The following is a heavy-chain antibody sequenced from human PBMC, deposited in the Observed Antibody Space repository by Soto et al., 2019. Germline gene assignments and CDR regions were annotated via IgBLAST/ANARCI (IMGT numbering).Heavy chain of an antibody. CDR2: INHSGST. CDR1: GGSFSGYY. Sequence: TSETLSLTCAVYGGSFSGYYWSWIRQPPGKGLEWIGEINHSGSTNYNPSLKSRVTISVDTSKNQFSLKLSSVTAADTAVYYCARGYSRAYYYYYGMDVWGQGTTVTVSS. D-gene: IGHD6-13*01. V-gene: IGHV4-34*01. J-gene: IGHJ6*02. CDR3: ARGYSRAYYYYYGMDV.